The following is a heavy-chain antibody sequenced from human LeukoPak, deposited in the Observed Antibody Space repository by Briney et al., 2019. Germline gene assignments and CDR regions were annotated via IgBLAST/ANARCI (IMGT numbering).Heavy chain of an antibody. D-gene: IGHD3-22*01. CDR3: AREKHDTSGYPAGYFDY. V-gene: IGHV3-48*01. CDR2: ISSSSSTM. J-gene: IGHJ4*02. CDR1: GFTFRSYS. Sequence: PGGSLRLSCAASGFTFRSYSMNWVRQAPGKGLEWVSYISSSSSTMYYADSVKGRLTISRDNAKNSLYLQMNSLRAEDTTVYYCAREKHDTSGYPAGYFDYWGQGTLVTVSS.